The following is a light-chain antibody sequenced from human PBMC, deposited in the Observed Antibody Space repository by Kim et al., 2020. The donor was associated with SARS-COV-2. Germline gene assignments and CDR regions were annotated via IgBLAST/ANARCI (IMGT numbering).Light chain of an antibody. V-gene: IGLV1-44*01. J-gene: IGLJ2*01. CDR1: RSNIGRNA. CDR3: KVWDDSPNGVV. Sequence: GQRVTISCSGSRSNIGRNAVDWYQQLPGTAPKLLIYSDNQRPSGVPDRFSGSKSGTSASLAISGLQSEDEADYYCKVWDDSPNGVVFGGGTQLTVL. CDR2: SDN.